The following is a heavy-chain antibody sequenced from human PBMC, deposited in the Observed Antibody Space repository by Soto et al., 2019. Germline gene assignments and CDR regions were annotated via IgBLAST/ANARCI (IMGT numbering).Heavy chain of an antibody. CDR3: AKDRSPYGDYGGY. Sequence: QVQLVQSGAEVKKPGASVTVSCKASGYSFTTYGISWVRQAPGQVLEWMGWISTSNGNTKYTQTLQDRAPMTTDTSTSTAYMELRSLRSDDTAVYYCAKDRSPYGDYGGYWGQGTLVTVSS. V-gene: IGHV1-18*01. D-gene: IGHD4-17*01. CDR2: ISTSNGNT. CDR1: GYSFTTYG. J-gene: IGHJ4*02.